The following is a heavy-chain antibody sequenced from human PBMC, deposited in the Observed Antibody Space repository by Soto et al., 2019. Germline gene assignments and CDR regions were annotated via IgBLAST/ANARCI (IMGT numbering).Heavy chain of an antibody. D-gene: IGHD1-1*01. CDR3: ARGRYGDY. V-gene: IGHV1-18*01. CDR2: ISAHNGNT. J-gene: IGHJ4*02. CDR1: GYAFTTYG. Sequence: QVHLVQSGAEVKKPGASVKVSCKGSGYAFTTYGITWVRQAPGQGLEWMGWISAHNGNTNYAQKRQGRVTVTRDTSTSTAYMELRRLGSDDTAVYYCARGRYGDYWGQGALVTVSS.